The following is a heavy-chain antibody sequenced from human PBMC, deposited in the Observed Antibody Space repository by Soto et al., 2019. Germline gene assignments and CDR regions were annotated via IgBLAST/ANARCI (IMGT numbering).Heavy chain of an antibody. CDR3: ATCEERYFQD. Sequence: QVQLVESGGGVVQPGRSLRLSCAASGFKFNTFTMHWVRQAPGKGLEWVAVISHDGSHKYYADSVKGRFNVSRDDSKNTLYLQMTSLRVEDTAIYYCATCEERYFQDWGQGTLVTVSS. V-gene: IGHV3-30-3*01. CDR1: GFKFNTFT. CDR2: ISHDGSHK. J-gene: IGHJ1*01.